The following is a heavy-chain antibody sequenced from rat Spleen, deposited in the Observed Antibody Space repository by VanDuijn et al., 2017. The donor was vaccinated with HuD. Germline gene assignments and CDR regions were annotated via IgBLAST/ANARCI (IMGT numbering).Heavy chain of an antibody. CDR2: ISYEGSGT. Sequence: EVQLVESGGGLVQPGGSLKLSCAASGFTFSDYYMAWVRQAPKKGLEWVASISYEGSGTYYGDSVKGRFTISRDNAKSTLSLQMNSLRSEDKATYYCKTGSFDYRGQGVMVTVSS. D-gene: IGHD5-1*01. CDR3: KTGSFDY. CDR1: GFTFSDYY. V-gene: IGHV5-22*01. J-gene: IGHJ2*01.